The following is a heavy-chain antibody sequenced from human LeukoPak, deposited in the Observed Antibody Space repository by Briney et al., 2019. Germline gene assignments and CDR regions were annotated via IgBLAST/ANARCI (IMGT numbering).Heavy chain of an antibody. V-gene: IGHV3-48*03. J-gene: IGHJ6*02. CDR1: GFTFSSYE. D-gene: IGHD3-9*01. Sequence: PGGSLRHSCAASGFTFSSYEMNWVRQPPGRGLEWVSYISSSGSTIYYADPVKGRFTISRGNAKNSLYLQMNSLRAEDTAVYYCARDPDAAPYTISWGYYYYGMDVWGQGTTVTVSS. CDR2: ISSSGSTI. CDR3: ARDPDAAPYTISWGYYYYGMDV.